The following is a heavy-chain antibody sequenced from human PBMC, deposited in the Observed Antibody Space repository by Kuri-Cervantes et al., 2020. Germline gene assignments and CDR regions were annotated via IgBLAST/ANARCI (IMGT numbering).Heavy chain of an antibody. CDR1: GGSFSNYY. CDR2: VSHSGTT. J-gene: IGHJ4*02. V-gene: IGHV4-34*01. Sequence: SETLSLTCAVYGGSFSNYYWTWIRQPPGKGLEWIGEVSHSGTTYYNPSLKSRVTISVDTSKNQFSLKLSSVTAADTAVYYCAGLAVAGTLDYWGQGTLVTVSS. D-gene: IGHD6-19*01. CDR3: AGLAVAGTLDY.